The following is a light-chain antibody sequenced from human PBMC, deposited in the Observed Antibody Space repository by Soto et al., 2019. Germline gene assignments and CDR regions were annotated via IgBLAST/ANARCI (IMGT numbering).Light chain of an antibody. CDR1: QSVSSN. J-gene: IGKJ4*01. V-gene: IGKV3-15*01. Sequence: EIVMTQSPATLSVSPGERATLSCRASQSVSSNFAWYQQKPGQAPRLLIYGASTRATGIPARFSGSGSATEITLTISSLQSEDLEVYYGQQYNSWPPLTFGGGTKVEIK. CDR3: QQYNSWPPLT. CDR2: GAS.